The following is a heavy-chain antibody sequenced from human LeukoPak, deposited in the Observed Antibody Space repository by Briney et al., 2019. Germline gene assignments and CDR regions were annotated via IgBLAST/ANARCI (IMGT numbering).Heavy chain of an antibody. J-gene: IGHJ5*02. V-gene: IGHV4-59*01. D-gene: IGHD6-19*01. Sequence: SETLSLTCTVSGGSLSSYHWRWMRQPPGKGVEWIGYIYYCGSTNYNPSLNSRVTISVDTSRNQFSLKLSSVTAADTDVYYCARERLAGEFVPWGQETLVTVPS. CDR3: ARERLAGEFVP. CDR2: IYYCGST. CDR1: GGSLSSYH.